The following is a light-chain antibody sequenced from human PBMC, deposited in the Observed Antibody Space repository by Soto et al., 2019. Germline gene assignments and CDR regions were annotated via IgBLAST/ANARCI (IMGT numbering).Light chain of an antibody. CDR3: QQSYIAPWT. V-gene: IGKV1-39*01. Sequence: DIQMTQSPSSLSASVGDRVTITCRTSQTISTYLNWYQQKPGKAPKLLIYAASSLQSGVPSRFSGSGSGTDFSLTISTLQPEDFATYYCQQSYIAPWTFGQGTKVEIK. CDR2: AAS. CDR1: QTISTY. J-gene: IGKJ1*01.